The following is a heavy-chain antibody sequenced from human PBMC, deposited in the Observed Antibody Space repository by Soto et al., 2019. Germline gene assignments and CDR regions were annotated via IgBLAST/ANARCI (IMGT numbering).Heavy chain of an antibody. J-gene: IGHJ6*02. V-gene: IGHV4-59*11. CDR2: IYYSGST. CDR1: GGTIVGHY. CDR3: ARSGTMVREVIIDYGMDV. Sequence: SELLCLSWSVAGGTIVGHYGRCILKHPGKGLEWIGYIYYSGSTNYNPSLKSRVTISVDTSKNQFSLKLSSVTAADTAVYYCARSGTMVREVIIDYGMDVWGQGTTVTVSS. D-gene: IGHD3-10*01.